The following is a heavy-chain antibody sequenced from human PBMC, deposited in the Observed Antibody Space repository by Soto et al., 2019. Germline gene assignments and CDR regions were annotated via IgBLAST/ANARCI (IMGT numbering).Heavy chain of an antibody. J-gene: IGHJ6*03. CDR3: ARTMVRGVMTLQHYYYMDV. Sequence: QVQLVESGGGLVKPGGSLRLSCAASGFTFSDYYMSWIRQAPGKGLEWVSYISSSGSTIYYADSVKGRFTISRDNAKNSLYLQMNSLRAEDTAVYYCARTMVRGVMTLQHYYYMDVWGKGTTITVSS. V-gene: IGHV3-11*01. CDR1: GFTFSDYY. D-gene: IGHD3-10*01. CDR2: ISSSGSTI.